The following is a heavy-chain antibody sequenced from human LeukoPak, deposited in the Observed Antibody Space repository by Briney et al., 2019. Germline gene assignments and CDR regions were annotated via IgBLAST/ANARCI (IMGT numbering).Heavy chain of an antibody. J-gene: IGHJ3*02. V-gene: IGHV3-11*01. CDR2: ISSSGSTM. Sequence: GGSLRLSCAASGFSSSDYYMSWIRQAPGKGLEWVSYISSSGSTMYYADSVKGRFTISRDNAKNSLYLQMNSLRAEDTAVYYCARSWAKDYPDGFDIWGQGTMVTVSS. CDR1: GFSSSDYY. D-gene: IGHD4-11*01. CDR3: ARSWAKDYPDGFDI.